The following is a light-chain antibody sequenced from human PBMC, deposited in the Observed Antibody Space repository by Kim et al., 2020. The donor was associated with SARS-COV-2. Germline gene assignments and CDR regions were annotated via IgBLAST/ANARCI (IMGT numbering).Light chain of an antibody. Sequence: SASVGDRGTSTCRATQGIGISLAWYQQKPGKVPKLLIYAASNLHSGVPSRFSGGGSGTDFTLTISSLQPDDIATYYCQKYDSAPQTFGPGTKLEI. J-gene: IGKJ2*01. V-gene: IGKV1-27*01. CDR1: QGIGIS. CDR2: AAS. CDR3: QKYDSAPQT.